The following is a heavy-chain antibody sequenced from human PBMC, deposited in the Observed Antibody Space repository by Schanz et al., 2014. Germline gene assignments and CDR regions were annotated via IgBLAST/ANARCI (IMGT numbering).Heavy chain of an antibody. V-gene: IGHV3-23*04. CDR1: GFTLNNAW. J-gene: IGHJ3*02. D-gene: IGHD3-10*01. CDR3: AAARFGEVSAFDT. CDR2: ISGSGGST. Sequence: EVQLVESGGGLVKPGGSLRLSCATSGFTLNNAWMNWVRQAPGKGLQWVSAISGSGGSTYYADSVKGRFTISRDNTKNTLYLHMISLRAEDTAVYYCAAARFGEVSAFDTWGQGTMVTVSS.